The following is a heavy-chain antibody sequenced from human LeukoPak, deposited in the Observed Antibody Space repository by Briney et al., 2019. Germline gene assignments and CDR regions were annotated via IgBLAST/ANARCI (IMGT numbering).Heavy chain of an antibody. CDR3: ARQYSSGWGIDY. V-gene: IGHV5-51*01. CDR2: IYPGESDP. CDR1: GYHFNCLW. D-gene: IGHD6-19*01. Sequence: GESLKIFRKGSGYHFNCLWNDWVRQIPGKGLEWMVIIYPGESDPRYSPPLQGHVTNSADKSISTAYLQWSSLKASDTAMYYCARQYSSGWGIDYWGQGTLVTVSS. J-gene: IGHJ4*02.